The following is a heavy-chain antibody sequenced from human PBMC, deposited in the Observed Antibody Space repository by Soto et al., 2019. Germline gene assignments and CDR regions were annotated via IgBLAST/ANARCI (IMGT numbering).Heavy chain of an antibody. V-gene: IGHV3-11*06. D-gene: IGHD1-26*01. Sequence: LSLTCAVYGGSFSDYYMSWIRQAPGEGLEWVSYISSSSSYTNYADSVKGRFTISRDNAKNSLYLQMNSLRAEDTAVYYCASRWGPFDYWGQGTLVTVSS. CDR1: GGSFSDYY. CDR3: ASRWGPFDY. CDR2: ISSSSSYT. J-gene: IGHJ4*02.